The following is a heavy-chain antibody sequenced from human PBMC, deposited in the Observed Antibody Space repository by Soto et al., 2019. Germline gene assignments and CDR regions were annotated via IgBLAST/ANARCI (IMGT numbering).Heavy chain of an antibody. V-gene: IGHV1-18*01. J-gene: IGHJ4*02. CDR2: ISAYNGNT. Sequence: ASVKVSCKASGYTFTSYGVSWVRQAPGQGLEWMGWISAYNGNTNYAQKLQGRVTMTTDTSTSTAYMELRSLRSDDTAVYYCARDPGYYDSSGYYLTVVSTPRFDYWGQGTLVTVSS. D-gene: IGHD3-22*01. CDR1: GYTFTSYG. CDR3: ARDPGYYDSSGYYLTVVSTPRFDY.